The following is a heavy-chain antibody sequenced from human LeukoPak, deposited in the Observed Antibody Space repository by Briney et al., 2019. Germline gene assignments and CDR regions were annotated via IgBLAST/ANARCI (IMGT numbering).Heavy chain of an antibody. CDR3: ARDSGSLLASDY. CDR1: GYTFSGYY. Sequence: ASVKVSCKASGYTFSGYYMHWVRQAPGQGLEWMGWINPKSGGTNYAQKFQGRVTMTRDTSISTAYMELSRLRSDDTAVYYCARDSGSLLASDYWGQGTLVTVSS. J-gene: IGHJ4*02. V-gene: IGHV1-2*02. D-gene: IGHD1-26*01. CDR2: INPKSGGT.